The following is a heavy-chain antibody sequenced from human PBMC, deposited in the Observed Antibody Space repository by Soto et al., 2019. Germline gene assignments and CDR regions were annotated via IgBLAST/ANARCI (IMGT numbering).Heavy chain of an antibody. D-gene: IGHD2-15*01. V-gene: IGHV3-11*01. CDR1: GFTFSDYY. CDR3: ARVRSEDIVVVVAATFYYYYYMDV. CDR2: ISSSGSTI. Sequence: QVQLVESGGGLVQPGGSLRLSCAASGFTFSDYYMSWIRQAPGKGLEWVSYISSSGSTIYYADSVKGRFTISRDNAKNSLYLQMNSLRAEDTAVYYCARVRSEDIVVVVAATFYYYYYMDVWGKGTTVTVSS. J-gene: IGHJ6*03.